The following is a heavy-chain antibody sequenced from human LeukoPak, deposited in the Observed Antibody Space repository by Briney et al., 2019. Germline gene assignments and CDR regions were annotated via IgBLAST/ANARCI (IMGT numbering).Heavy chain of an antibody. J-gene: IGHJ4*02. CDR3: ARGTGRGPFFDY. V-gene: IGHV4-59*01. Sequence: SETLSLTCTVSGGSISSYYWSWIRQPPGKGLEWIGYIYYSGSTNYNPSLKSRVTISVDTSKNQFSLKLSSVTAADTAVYYCARGTGRGPFFDYWGQGTLVTVSS. CDR2: IYYSGST. D-gene: IGHD3/OR15-3a*01. CDR1: GGSISSYY.